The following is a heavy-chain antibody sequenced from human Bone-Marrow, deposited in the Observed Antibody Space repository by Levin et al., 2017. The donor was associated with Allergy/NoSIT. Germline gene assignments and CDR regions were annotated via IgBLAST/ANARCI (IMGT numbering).Heavy chain of an antibody. CDR2: ISSRGTTI. CDR1: GFTFGSYS. D-gene: IGHD4-23*01. CDR3: VRAGVAEYGANSFHYGMDV. J-gene: IGHJ6*01. Sequence: AGGSLRLSCAASGFTFGSYSMMWVRQAPGKGPEWVSHISSRGTTIYNADSVKGRFTVSRDNVQSALFLQMNNLRGADTAVYYCVRAGVAEYGANSFHYGMDVWGQGTTVTVSS. V-gene: IGHV3-48*01.